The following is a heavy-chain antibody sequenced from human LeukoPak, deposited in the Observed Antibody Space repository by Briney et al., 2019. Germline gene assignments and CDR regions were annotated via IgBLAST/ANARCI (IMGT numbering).Heavy chain of an antibody. CDR2: IIPIFGTA. CDR1: GGTFSSYA. J-gene: IGHJ4*02. Sequence: SVKVSCKASGGTFSSYAISWVRQAPGQGLEWMGGIIPIFGTANYAQKFQGRVTITTDESTSTAYMELSSLRSEDTAVYYCARGRSIRGWDYFDYWGQETLVTVSS. D-gene: IGHD6-19*01. V-gene: IGHV1-69*05. CDR3: ARGRSIRGWDYFDY.